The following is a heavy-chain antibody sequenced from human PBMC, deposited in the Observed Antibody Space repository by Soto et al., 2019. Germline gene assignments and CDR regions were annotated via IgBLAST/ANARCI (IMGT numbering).Heavy chain of an antibody. CDR1: GGSISSSSYF. CDR2: IFYSGTT. J-gene: IGHJ4*02. D-gene: IGHD1-26*01. V-gene: IGHV4-39*01. Sequence: QLQLQESGPGLVKPSETLSLTCSVSGGSISSSSYFWGWVRQPPGQGLEWLATIFYSGTTYYNPSRKRRLTKSADTAKNQSSLKLSSVTATDTAVEYWVRRVNSGSGREHLDYWGQGSLGSGSS. CDR3: VRRVNSGSGREHLDY.